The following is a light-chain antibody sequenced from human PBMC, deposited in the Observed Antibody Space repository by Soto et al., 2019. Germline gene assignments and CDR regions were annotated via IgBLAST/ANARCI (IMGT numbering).Light chain of an antibody. V-gene: IGLV2-14*01. J-gene: IGLJ2*01. CDR3: SSYTNGNNAVV. CDR2: EVI. CDR1: SSDVGTYNY. Sequence: QSAPAQPASVSGSPGQSITISCTGSSSDVGTYNYVSWYQQHPGKAPKLMLFEVINRPSGISNRFSGSKSGNTASLTISGLQSEDEAVYYCSSYTNGNNAVVFGGGTKVTVL.